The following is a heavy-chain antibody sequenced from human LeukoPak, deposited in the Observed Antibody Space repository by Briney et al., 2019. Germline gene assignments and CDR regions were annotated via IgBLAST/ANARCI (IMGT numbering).Heavy chain of an antibody. J-gene: IGHJ5*02. Sequence: SETLSLTCAVYGGSFSGYYWSWIRQPPGKGLEWIGEINHSGSTNYNPSLKSRVTISVDTSKNQFSLKLRSVTAADTAVYYCARGGYCSSTSCYTELGFDPWGQGTLVTVSS. CDR3: ARGGYCSSTSCYTELGFDP. V-gene: IGHV4-34*01. D-gene: IGHD2-2*02. CDR1: GGSFSGYY. CDR2: INHSGST.